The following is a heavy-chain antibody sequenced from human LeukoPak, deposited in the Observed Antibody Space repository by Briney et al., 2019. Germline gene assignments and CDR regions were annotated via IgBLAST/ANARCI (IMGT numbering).Heavy chain of an antibody. J-gene: IGHJ4*02. V-gene: IGHV3-48*03. CDR1: GFTFSSYE. D-gene: IGHD6-13*01. Sequence: GGSLRLSCAASGFTFSSYEMNWVRQALGKGLEWVSYISSSGSTIYYADSVKGRFTISRDNAKNSLCLQMNSLRAEDTAVYYCSSSWYNGDYWGQGTLVTVSS. CDR2: ISSSGSTI. CDR3: SSSWYNGDY.